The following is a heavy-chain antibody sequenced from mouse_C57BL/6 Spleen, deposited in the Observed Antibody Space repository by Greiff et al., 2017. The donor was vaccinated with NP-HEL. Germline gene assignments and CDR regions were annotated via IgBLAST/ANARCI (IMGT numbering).Heavy chain of an antibody. Sequence: VQLQQPLAEIVKPGASVKMSCKASGYTFTSYWITWVKQRPGQGLEWIGDIYPGSGSTNYNEKFKSKATLTVDTSSSTAYMQLSSLTSEDSAVYYCARSVFYYAMDYWGQGTSVTVSS. CDR1: GYTFTSYW. CDR2: IYPGSGST. CDR3: ARSVFYYAMDY. J-gene: IGHJ4*01. V-gene: IGHV1-55*01.